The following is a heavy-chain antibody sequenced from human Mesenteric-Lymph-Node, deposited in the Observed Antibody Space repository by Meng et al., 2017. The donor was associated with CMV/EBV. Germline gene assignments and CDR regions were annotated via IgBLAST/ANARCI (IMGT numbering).Heavy chain of an antibody. CDR3: ASDMGWSFDY. J-gene: IGHJ4*02. D-gene: IGHD3-3*01. CDR1: GFTFSAFA. CDR2: ISGSGRST. Sequence: GESLKISCAASGFTFSAFAMSWVRQAPGKGLEWVSAISGSGRSTYYADSVKGRFTISRDNSKNTVYLQMNSLRAEDTAIYYCASDMGWSFDYWGQGTLVTVSS. V-gene: IGHV3-23*01.